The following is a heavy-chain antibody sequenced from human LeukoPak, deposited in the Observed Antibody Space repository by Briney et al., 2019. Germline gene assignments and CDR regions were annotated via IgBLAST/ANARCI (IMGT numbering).Heavy chain of an antibody. V-gene: IGHV5-51*01. CDR3: ARHPYYYGSGSYYDVNYFAY. D-gene: IGHD3-10*01. J-gene: IGHJ4*02. Sequence: GESLKISSRGSGYSFTSYWIGWVRQMPGKGLDWMGIIYPGDSDTRYSQSFQGQVTISADKSISTAYLQWSSLKASDTAMYYCARHPYYYGSGSYYDVNYFAYWGQGTLVTVSS. CDR1: GYSFTSYW. CDR2: IYPGDSDT.